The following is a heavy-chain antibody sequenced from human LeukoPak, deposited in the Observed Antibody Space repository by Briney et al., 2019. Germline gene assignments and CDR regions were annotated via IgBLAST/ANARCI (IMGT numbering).Heavy chain of an antibody. Sequence: SETLSLTCTVSGGSISSSSYYWGWIRQPPGKGLEWIGSIYYSGSTYYNPSLKSRVTISVDTSKNQFSLKLSSVTAADTAVYYCYIRMVRGVIIVDYWGQGTLVTVSS. J-gene: IGHJ4*02. V-gene: IGHV4-39*07. CDR3: YIRMVRGVIIVDY. CDR2: IYYSGST. CDR1: GGSISSSSYY. D-gene: IGHD3-10*01.